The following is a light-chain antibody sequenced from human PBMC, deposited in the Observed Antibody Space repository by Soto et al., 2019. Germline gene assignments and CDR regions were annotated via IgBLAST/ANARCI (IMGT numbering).Light chain of an antibody. CDR2: GAS. Sequence: EIVLTQSPGTLSLSPGERATLSCRASQSVGSSYLAWYQQKPGQAPRLLIYGASSRATGIPDRFSGSGSGTGFTLTISRLEPEDFAVYYCQQYGSSPWTFGQGTKVDIK. J-gene: IGKJ1*01. V-gene: IGKV3-20*01. CDR1: QSVGSSY. CDR3: QQYGSSPWT.